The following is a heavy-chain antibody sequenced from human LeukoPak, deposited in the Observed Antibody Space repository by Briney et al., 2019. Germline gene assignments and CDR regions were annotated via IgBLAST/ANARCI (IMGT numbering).Heavy chain of an antibody. CDR2: INPSGGST. CDR1: GYTFTSYY. CDR3: ARGGIVVVPAAMFDY. D-gene: IGHD2-2*01. Sequence: GASVKVSCKASGYTFTSYYMHWVGQAPGQGLEWMGIINPSGGSTSYAQKFQGRVTMTRDMSTSTVYMELSSLRSEDTAVYYCARGGIVVVPAAMFDYWGQGTLVTVSS. V-gene: IGHV1-46*01. J-gene: IGHJ4*02.